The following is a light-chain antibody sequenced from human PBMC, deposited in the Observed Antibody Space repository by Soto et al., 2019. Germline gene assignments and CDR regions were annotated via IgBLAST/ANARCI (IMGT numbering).Light chain of an antibody. CDR1: QDISNY. CDR2: DAS. J-gene: IGKJ4*01. Sequence: DIQMTQSPSSLSASVGDRVTITCQASQDISNYLNWYKQKPGKAPKLLIYDASNLETGVPSRFSGSGSWTDFSFTISSLQTEDIATYYCQQYDNLPRTVGGGTKVEIK. V-gene: IGKV1-33*01. CDR3: QQYDNLPRT.